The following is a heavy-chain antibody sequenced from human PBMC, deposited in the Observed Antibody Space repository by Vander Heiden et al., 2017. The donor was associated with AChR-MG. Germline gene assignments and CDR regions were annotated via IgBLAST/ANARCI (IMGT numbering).Heavy chain of an antibody. CDR1: GFSLTTTGVG. V-gene: IGHV2-5*02. CDR3: AHRRGDVIAARRGDFDY. Sequence: QITLKESGPTLVKPTKTLTLTCTFSGFSLTTTGVGVGWIRQPPGKALEWLATIFWDDDKRYRPSLESRLSITKDPSKNLVVLTMTNVDPVDTATYYCAHRRGDVIAARRGDFDYWGQGTLVTVSS. D-gene: IGHD6-6*01. CDR2: IFWDDDK. J-gene: IGHJ4*02.